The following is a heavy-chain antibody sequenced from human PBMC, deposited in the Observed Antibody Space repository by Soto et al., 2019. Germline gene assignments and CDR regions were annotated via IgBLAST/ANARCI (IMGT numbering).Heavy chain of an antibody. D-gene: IGHD4-17*01. J-gene: IGHJ6*02. CDR3: ASNSAYAEGYYGYGIDV. CDR2: ISSYGSDT. V-gene: IGHV3-74*01. Sequence: EVQLVESGGGLVLPGGSLRLSCAASGFTFSRYWMHWVRQAPGKGLVWVSRISSYGSDTHYADSVKGRFTISRDNAKNTLYLQMNSLRAEDTAVYYCASNSAYAEGYYGYGIDVWGQGTTVTVSS. CDR1: GFTFSRYW.